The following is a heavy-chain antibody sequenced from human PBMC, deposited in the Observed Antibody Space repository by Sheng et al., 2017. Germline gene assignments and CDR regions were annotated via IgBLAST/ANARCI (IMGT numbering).Heavy chain of an antibody. Sequence: QVQLVQSGAEVKKPGSSVKVSCKASGGTFSSYAISWVRQAPGQGLEWMGGIIPIFGTANYAQKFQGRVTITTDESTSTAYMELSSLRSEDTAVYYCAGEGQGTMVQGVIIGRDGFDYWGQGTLVTVSS. CDR1: GGTFSSYA. CDR2: IIPIFGTA. CDR3: AGEGQGTMVQGVIIGRDGFDY. D-gene: IGHD3-10*01. V-gene: IGHV1-69*05. J-gene: IGHJ4*02.